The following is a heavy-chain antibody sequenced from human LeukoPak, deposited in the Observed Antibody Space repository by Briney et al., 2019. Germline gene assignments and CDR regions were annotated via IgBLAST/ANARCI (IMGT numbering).Heavy chain of an antibody. D-gene: IGHD3-22*01. CDR1: GYTFTSYG. CDR2: ISAYNGNT. CDR3: ARERYYYDSSGRRWWFDP. V-gene: IGHV1-18*01. J-gene: IGHJ5*02. Sequence: ASVKVSCKASGYTFTSYGISWERQAPGQGLEWMGLISAYNGNTNYAQKLQGRVTMTTDTSTSTAYMELRSLRSDDTAVYYCARERYYYDSSGRRWWFDPWGQGTLVTVSS.